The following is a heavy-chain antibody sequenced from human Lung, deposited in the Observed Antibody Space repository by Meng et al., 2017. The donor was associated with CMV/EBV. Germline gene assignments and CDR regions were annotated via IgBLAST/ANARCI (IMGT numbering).Heavy chain of an antibody. CDR3: ARAIIRGVPAVDYYYGMDV. J-gene: IGHJ6*02. D-gene: IGHD2-2*01. V-gene: IGHV1-69*10. Sequence: SVKVSCKASGGTFSSYAISWVRQAPGQGLEWMGGIIPILGIANYAQKFQGRVTITVDKSTSTAYMELSSLRSEDTAVYYCARAIIRGVPAVDYYYGMDVWGQGTTVTVSS. CDR1: GGTFSSYA. CDR2: IIPILGIA.